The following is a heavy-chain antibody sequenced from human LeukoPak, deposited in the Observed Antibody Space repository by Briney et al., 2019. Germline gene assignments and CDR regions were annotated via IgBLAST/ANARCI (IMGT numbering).Heavy chain of an antibody. CDR2: IYYSGST. CDR3: ARRGYSYGYMGY. D-gene: IGHD5-18*01. V-gene: IGHV4-39*01. CDR1: GGSISSSSYY. J-gene: IGHJ4*02. Sequence: SETLSLTCTVSGGSISSSSYYWGWIRQPPGKGLEWIGSIYYSGSTYYNPSLKSRVTISVDTSKNQFSLKLGSVTAADTAVYYCARRGYSYGYMGYWGQGTLVTVSS.